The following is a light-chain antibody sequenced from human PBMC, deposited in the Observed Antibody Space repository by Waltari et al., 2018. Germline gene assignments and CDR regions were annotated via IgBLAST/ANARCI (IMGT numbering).Light chain of an antibody. CDR1: HNINTW. J-gene: IGKJ1*01. Sequence: DIQMTQSPSSVSASVGDRVTITCRASHNINTWLAWYQQKPGKGPNLLIFGASNLQTGVPSRFSGSGSGTFFTLTISGLQPEDSATYFCQQDSSFPPTFGQGTIVEVK. V-gene: IGKV1-12*01. CDR3: QQDSSFPPT. CDR2: GAS.